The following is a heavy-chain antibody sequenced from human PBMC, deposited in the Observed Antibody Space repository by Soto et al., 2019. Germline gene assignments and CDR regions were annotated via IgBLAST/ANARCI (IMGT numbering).Heavy chain of an antibody. CDR2: IYYSGST. J-gene: IGHJ4*02. D-gene: IGHD6-13*01. CDR1: GASISSSSYY. Sequence: QLQLQESGPGLVKPSETLSLTCTVSGASISSSSYYWGWIRQPPGKGLEWIGSIYYSGSTYYNPSLKSRVTISVDTSKNQFSLKLSSVTAADTAVYYCARRGSSSWYGYWGQGTLVTVSS. V-gene: IGHV4-39*01. CDR3: ARRGSSSWYGY.